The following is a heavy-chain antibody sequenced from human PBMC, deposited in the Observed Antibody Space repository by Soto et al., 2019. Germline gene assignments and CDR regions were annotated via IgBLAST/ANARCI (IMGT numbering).Heavy chain of an antibody. D-gene: IGHD4-17*01. V-gene: IGHV3-7*03. CDR3: ARVRATDYEIDY. Sequence: RRLSCTASGFMFGSYWMTWVRHVPGKGLQWVANIKRDGSEKYYVDFVKGRFTISRDNADNSVFLDMNNLRVDDTATYYCARVRATDYEIDYWGQGALVTAPQ. CDR1: GFMFGSYW. CDR2: IKRDGSEK. J-gene: IGHJ4*02.